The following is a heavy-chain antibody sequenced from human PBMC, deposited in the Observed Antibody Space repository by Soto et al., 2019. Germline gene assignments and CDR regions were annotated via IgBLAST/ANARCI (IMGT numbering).Heavy chain of an antibody. D-gene: IGHD4-17*01. CDR3: EKDTTYDYGYFDS. V-gene: IGHV3-23*01. CDR1: GFTFSSYA. J-gene: IGHJ4*02. Sequence: HPGGSLRLSCAASGFTFSSYAMNWVRQAPGKGLEWVSTIRTSVGDTYYAASVKGRFTISRDNSKSTVYLHLNSLRAEDTAIYYCEKDTTYDYGYFDSWGQGTLVTVSS. CDR2: IRTSVGDT.